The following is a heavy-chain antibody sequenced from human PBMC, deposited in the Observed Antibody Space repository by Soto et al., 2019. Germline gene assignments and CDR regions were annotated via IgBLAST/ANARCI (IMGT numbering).Heavy chain of an antibody. CDR2: IRDSGDST. CDR1: GFIFGNYM. CDR3: APHVYCSGGSSHYDAFDI. D-gene: IGHD2-15*01. V-gene: IGHV3-23*01. J-gene: IGHJ3*02. Sequence: EVQLLESGGGLVQPGESLRLSCAVSGFIFGNYMMTWVRQAPGKGLEWVSTIRDSGDSTYYADSVKGRFTISKDNFKNKLYLQLDCLGTEDTAVYYCAPHVYCSGGSSHYDAFDIRGQGAMVHVS.